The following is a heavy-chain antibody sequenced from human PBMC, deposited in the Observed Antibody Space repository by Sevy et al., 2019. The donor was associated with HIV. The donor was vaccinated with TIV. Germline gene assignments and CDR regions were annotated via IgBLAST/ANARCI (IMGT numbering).Heavy chain of an antibody. CDR3: ARVGYYYVTAAYCALDS. J-gene: IGHJ4*02. CDR1: GFTFSNYA. D-gene: IGHD3-10*02. V-gene: IGHV3-33*01. CDR2: IWSDGTYQ. Sequence: GGSLRLSCAATGFTFSNYAMHWVRQAPGKGMEWVAIIWSDGTYQYHGDSVKGRFTISRDNSKNTLYLQMNNVRVEDTAVYYCARVGYYYVTAAYCALDSWGQGTLVTVSS.